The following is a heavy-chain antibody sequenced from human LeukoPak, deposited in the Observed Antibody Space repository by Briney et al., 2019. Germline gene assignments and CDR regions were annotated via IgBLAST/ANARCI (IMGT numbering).Heavy chain of an antibody. CDR3: ARDLSFYRSRYHWWYFDL. Sequence: PGGALRLSCAASGFTFSSYSMNWVRQAPGKGLEWVSSISSSSSYIYYADSVKGRFTISRDNAKNSLYLQMNSLRAEDTAVYHCARDLSFYRSRYHWWYFDLWGRGTLVTVSS. V-gene: IGHV3-21*01. CDR2: ISSSSSYI. CDR1: GFTFSSYS. J-gene: IGHJ2*01. D-gene: IGHD6-13*01.